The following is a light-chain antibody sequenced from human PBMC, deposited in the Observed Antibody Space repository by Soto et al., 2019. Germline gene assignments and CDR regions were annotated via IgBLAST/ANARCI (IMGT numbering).Light chain of an antibody. CDR3: QSYDSNSLV. CDR2: EDN. J-gene: IGLJ3*02. CDR1: SGSIASNY. Sequence: NFMLTQPHSVSESAGKTVTISCTRSSGSIASNYVQWYQQRPGSAPTTVIYEDNQRPSGVPDRFSGSIDSSSNSASLTISGLKTEDEADYYCQSYDSNSLVFGGGTKLTVL. V-gene: IGLV6-57*03.